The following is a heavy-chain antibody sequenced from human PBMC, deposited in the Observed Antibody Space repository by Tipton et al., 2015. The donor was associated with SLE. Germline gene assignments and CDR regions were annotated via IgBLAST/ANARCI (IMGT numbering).Heavy chain of an antibody. Sequence: GSLRLSCAASGFTFSSYGMHWVRQAPGKGLEWVAFIRYDGSNKYYADSVKGRFTISRDNAKNSLYLQMNSLRAEDTAVYYCARNRYGDSGVFDYGAQGTLVPVSS. J-gene: IGHJ4*02. CDR3: ARNRYGDSGVFDY. D-gene: IGHD4-17*01. V-gene: IGHV3-30*02. CDR1: GFTFSSYG. CDR2: IRYDGSNK.